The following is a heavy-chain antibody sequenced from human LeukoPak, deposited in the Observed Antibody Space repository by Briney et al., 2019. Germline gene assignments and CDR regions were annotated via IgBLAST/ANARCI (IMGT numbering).Heavy chain of an antibody. D-gene: IGHD6-13*01. CDR3: ARLGVIAAAARGGYYFDY. J-gene: IGHJ4*02. CDR1: GGSISSGGYY. Sequence: PSETLSLTCTVSGGSISSGGYYWSWIRQPPGKGLECIAYIYTSGSAIYNPSLKSRVTISVDTSKNQFSLKLSSVTAADTAVYYCARLGVIAAAARGGYYFDYWGQGTLVTVSS. V-gene: IGHV4-61*08. CDR2: IYTSGSA.